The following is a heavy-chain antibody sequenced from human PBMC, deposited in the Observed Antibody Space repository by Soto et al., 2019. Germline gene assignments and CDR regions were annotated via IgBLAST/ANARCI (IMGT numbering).Heavy chain of an antibody. Sequence: PGGSLRLSCSASLFTFSSYAMSCVRQAPGKGLEWVSAISGSGGSTYYADSVKGRFTISRDNSKNTLYLQMNSLRAEDTAVYYCAKDLRPADTVTYLHFGYGFFRTYYYYYGMDVWGQGTTVTVSS. D-gene: IGHD4-4*01. CDR1: LFTFSSYA. J-gene: IGHJ6*02. CDR2: ISGSGGST. CDR3: AKDLRPADTVTYLHFGYGFFRTYYYYYGMDV. V-gene: IGHV3-23*01.